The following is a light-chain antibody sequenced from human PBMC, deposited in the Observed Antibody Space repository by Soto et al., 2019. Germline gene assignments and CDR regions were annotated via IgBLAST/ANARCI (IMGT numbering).Light chain of an antibody. J-gene: IGLJ1*01. Sequence: QSVLTQPPSVSGAPGQSITISCTGSSSNIGAGYDVHWYQQVPGTAPKLLIYGNNNRASGVHDRFSVSKSGTSASLALSGFQAEDEADYYCQSYDNSLTYVFGTGTKLTVL. V-gene: IGLV1-40*01. CDR2: GNN. CDR1: SSNIGAGYD. CDR3: QSYDNSLTYV.